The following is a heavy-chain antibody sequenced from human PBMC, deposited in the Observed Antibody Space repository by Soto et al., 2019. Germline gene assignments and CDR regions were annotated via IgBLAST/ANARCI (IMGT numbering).Heavy chain of an antibody. Sequence: QVQLVQSGAEVKKPGASVKVSCKASGYTFTSYGISWVRQAPGQGLEWMGWISAYNGNTNYAQKLQGRVTMTTATATSTASMALRSLRSHYPAVYFSASDAPPAYSWCQGTLVTVSS. CDR1: GYTFTSYG. CDR2: ISAYNGNT. V-gene: IGHV1-18*01. CDR3: ASDAPPAYS. J-gene: IGHJ4*02.